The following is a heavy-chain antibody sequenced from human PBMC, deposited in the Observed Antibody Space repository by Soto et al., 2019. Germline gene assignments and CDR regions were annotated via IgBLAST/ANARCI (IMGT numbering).Heavy chain of an antibody. V-gene: IGHV6-1*01. D-gene: IGHD3-16*01. CDR1: GDSVSSASAA. CDR3: ARSVETWDYVT. CDR2: TYYRSKWYS. Sequence: SQTLSLTCAISGDSVSSASAAWKWIRQSPSRGLEWLGRTYYRSKWYSDYAVSVKSRITINPDTSSNHFSLRLDSVIPEDTAVYYCARSVETWDYVTWGQGAPVTVSS. J-gene: IGHJ4*02.